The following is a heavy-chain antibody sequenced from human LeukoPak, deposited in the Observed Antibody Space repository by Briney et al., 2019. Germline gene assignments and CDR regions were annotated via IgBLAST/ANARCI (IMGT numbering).Heavy chain of an antibody. CDR3: ASVVGGYYPPVEAFDI. D-gene: IGHD3-3*01. Sequence: PGGSLRLSCAASGFTFSSCWMHWVRQAPGKGLVWVSRINNDGSSTSYADSVKGRFTISRDNAKNTLYLAMNSLRDEDTAVHYCASVVGGYYPPVEAFDIWGQGTMVTVSS. V-gene: IGHV3-74*01. CDR2: INNDGSST. CDR1: GFTFSSCW. J-gene: IGHJ3*02.